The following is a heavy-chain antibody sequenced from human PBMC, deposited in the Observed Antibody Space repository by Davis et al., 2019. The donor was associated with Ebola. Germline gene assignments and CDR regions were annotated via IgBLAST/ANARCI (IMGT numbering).Heavy chain of an antibody. D-gene: IGHD4-11*01. V-gene: IGHV1-2*06. CDR2: VILKSGAT. CDR3: ARGHNYAHEY. J-gene: IGHJ4*02. CDR1: GYTLTGYY. Sequence: ASVTVSCKASGYTLTGYYMHWVRQAPGQGLEWLGRVILKSGATNYAQKFQGRVTMTRDTSISTVYMELSSLRYDDTADYYCARGHNYAHEYWGQGTLVTVSS.